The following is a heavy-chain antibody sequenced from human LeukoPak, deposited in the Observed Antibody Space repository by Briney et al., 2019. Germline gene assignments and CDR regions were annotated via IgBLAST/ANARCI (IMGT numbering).Heavy chain of an antibody. V-gene: IGHV3-23*01. Sequence: GGSLRLSCVGSGFIFSSYDMGWVRQAPGKGLEWVSSISRAGDRTYYEDSVKGRFTFSRDNSRNTMYLQMNSLRAEDTAVYYCARGESFAFDIWGQGTVVTVSS. CDR1: GFIFSSYD. CDR3: ARGESFAFDI. J-gene: IGHJ3*02. CDR2: ISRAGDRT.